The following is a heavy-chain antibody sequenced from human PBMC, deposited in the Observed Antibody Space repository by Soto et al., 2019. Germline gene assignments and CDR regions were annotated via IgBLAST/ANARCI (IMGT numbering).Heavy chain of an antibody. D-gene: IGHD6-19*01. CDR1: GFTFSSYA. CDR2: ISGSGGST. V-gene: IGHV3-23*01. CDR3: AKDIGWGRGWMGTDVFNI. Sequence: GGSLRLSCAASGFTFSSYAMSWVRQAPGKGLEWVSAISGSGGSTYYADSVKGRFTISRDNSKNTLYLQMNSLRAEDTAVYYCAKDIGWGRGWMGTDVFNIWGQATMVTVSS. J-gene: IGHJ3*02.